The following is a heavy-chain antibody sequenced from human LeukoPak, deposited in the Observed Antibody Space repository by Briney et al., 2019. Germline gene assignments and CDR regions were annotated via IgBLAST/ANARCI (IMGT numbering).Heavy chain of an antibody. D-gene: IGHD6-19*01. Sequence: PGGSLRLSCAASGFTFSSYSMNWVRQAPGKGLEWVSYISSSSSTIYYADSVKGRFTISRDNSKNTLYLQMNSLRAEDTAVYYCARWYSSGWNYYYYMDVWGKGTTVTVSS. V-gene: IGHV3-48*01. CDR2: ISSSSSTI. CDR3: ARWYSSGWNYYYYMDV. CDR1: GFTFSSYS. J-gene: IGHJ6*03.